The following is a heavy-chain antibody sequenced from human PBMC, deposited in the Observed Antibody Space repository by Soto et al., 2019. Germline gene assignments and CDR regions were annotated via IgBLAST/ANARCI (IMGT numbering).Heavy chain of an antibody. D-gene: IGHD3-10*01. CDR2: ISYDGSNK. V-gene: IGHV3-30-3*01. Sequence: GGSLRLSCAASGFTFSSYAMHWVRQAPGKGLEWVAVISYDGSNKYYADSVKGRFTISRDNSKNTLYLQMNSLRAEDTAVYYCAREGYYGSGSPNGMDVWGQGTTVTVSS. J-gene: IGHJ6*02. CDR1: GFTFSSYA. CDR3: AREGYYGSGSPNGMDV.